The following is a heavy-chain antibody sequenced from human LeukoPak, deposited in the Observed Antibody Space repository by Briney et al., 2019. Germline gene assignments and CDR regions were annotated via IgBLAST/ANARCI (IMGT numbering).Heavy chain of an antibody. D-gene: IGHD3-16*02. Sequence: GGSLRLSCAASGFTFSSYSMNWVRQAPGKGLEWVSSISSSSSYIYYADSVKGRFTISRDNAKNSLYLQMNSLRAEDTAVHYCARGAYDYVWGSYRYDYWGQGTLVTVSS. J-gene: IGHJ4*02. CDR1: GFTFSSYS. CDR3: ARGAYDYVWGSYRYDY. CDR2: ISSSSSYI. V-gene: IGHV3-21*01.